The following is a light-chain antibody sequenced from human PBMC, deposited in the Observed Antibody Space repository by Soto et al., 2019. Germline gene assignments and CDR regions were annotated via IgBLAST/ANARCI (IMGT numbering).Light chain of an antibody. CDR3: QESYSAPIA. V-gene: IGKV1-39*01. J-gene: IGKJ5*01. Sequence: DFQMTQSPSSLSASVGDRVIITCRGSQSISNYLNWYQQKPGKAPKLLIFAASSLQSGVPSRFSGSGSGTNFTLTISSLQHEDFAAYYCQESYSAPIASGHGTRLEIK. CDR2: AAS. CDR1: QSISNY.